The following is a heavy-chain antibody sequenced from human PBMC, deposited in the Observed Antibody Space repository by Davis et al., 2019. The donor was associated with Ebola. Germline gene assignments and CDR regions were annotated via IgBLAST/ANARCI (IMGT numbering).Heavy chain of an antibody. J-gene: IGHJ3*02. CDR2: IIPIFGTA. V-gene: IGHV1-69*13. Sequence: SVKVSCKASGYTFTSYGISWVRQAPGQGLEWMGGIIPIFGTANYAQKFQGRVTITADESTSTAYMELSSLRSEDTAVYYCARVFAGGGPAYGESAFDIWGQGTMVTVSS. CDR3: ARVFAGGGPAYGESAFDI. D-gene: IGHD4-17*01. CDR1: GYTFTSYG.